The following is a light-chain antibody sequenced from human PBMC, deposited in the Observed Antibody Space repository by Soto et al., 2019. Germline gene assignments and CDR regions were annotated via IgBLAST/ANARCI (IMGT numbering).Light chain of an antibody. CDR2: GAS. CDR1: QSLSSSY. V-gene: IGKV3-20*01. CDR3: QQYGSSWT. J-gene: IGKJ1*01. Sequence: ELVLTQSPGTLSLSPGERATLSCRATQSLSSSYLAWYQQKPGQAPRLLIYGASSRATGIPDRFSGSGSGTDFTLTISSLEPADFAVYYCQQYGSSWTFGQGTKVEIK.